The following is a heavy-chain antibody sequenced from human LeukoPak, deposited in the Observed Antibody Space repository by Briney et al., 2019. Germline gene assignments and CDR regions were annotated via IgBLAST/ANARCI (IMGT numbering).Heavy chain of an antibody. CDR1: GGSFSGYY. CDR2: INHSGST. CDR3: ARGGGSYGDDAFDI. Sequence: SETLSLTCAVYGGSFSGYYWSWIRQPPGKGLEWIGEINHSGSTNYNPSLKSRVTISVDTSKNQFSLKLSSVTAADTAVDYCARGGGSYGDDAFDIWGQGTMVTVSS. D-gene: IGHD1-26*01. V-gene: IGHV4-34*01. J-gene: IGHJ3*02.